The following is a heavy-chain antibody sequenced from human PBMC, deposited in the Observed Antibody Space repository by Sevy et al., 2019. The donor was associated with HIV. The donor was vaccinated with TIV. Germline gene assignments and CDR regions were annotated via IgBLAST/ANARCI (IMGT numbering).Heavy chain of an antibody. V-gene: IGHV3-7*01. CDR2: MNQDGTER. J-gene: IGHJ4*02. CDR1: GFSFSTYW. D-gene: IGHD3-16*01. Sequence: GSLRLSCAASGFSFSTYWMTWVRQAPGKGLEWVATMNQDGTERDYVGSVKGRFTISRDNTKTSLFLQMNSLSAEDTGVYYCVREGLGGFSYSLDCWGQGTLVTVSS. CDR3: VREGLGGFSYSLDC.